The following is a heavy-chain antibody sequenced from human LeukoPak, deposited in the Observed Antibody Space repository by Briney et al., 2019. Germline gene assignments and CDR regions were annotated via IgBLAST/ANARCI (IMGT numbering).Heavy chain of an antibody. V-gene: IGHV1-2*02. D-gene: IGHD2-21*01. J-gene: IGHJ4*01. CDR2: INPNSADT. Sequence: ASVTVSFTSSGYTFTDYYIHWVRQAPGQELEWLGWINPNSADTSYAQKFQGRVTMTRDTSTSTAYMELSSLKSDETAVYFCARVKGDYFFDYWGLGTLVTVSS. CDR1: GYTFTDYY. CDR3: ARVKGDYFFDY.